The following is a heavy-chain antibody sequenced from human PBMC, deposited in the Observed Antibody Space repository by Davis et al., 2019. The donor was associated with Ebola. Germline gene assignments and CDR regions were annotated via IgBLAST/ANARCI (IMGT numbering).Heavy chain of an antibody. CDR2: ISGSGGST. J-gene: IGHJ4*02. CDR1: GFTFSSYS. Sequence: GESLKISCAASGFTFSSYSMNWVRQAPGKGLEWVSTISGSGGSTYYADSVKGRFTISRDNAKNSLYLQMNSLRVEDTAVYYCTRVISGSYGEFDYWGQGTLVTVSS. D-gene: IGHD1-26*01. CDR3: TRVISGSYGEFDY. V-gene: IGHV3-21*01.